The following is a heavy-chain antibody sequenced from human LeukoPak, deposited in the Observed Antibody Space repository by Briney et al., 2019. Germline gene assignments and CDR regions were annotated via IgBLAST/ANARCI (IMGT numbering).Heavy chain of an antibody. CDR2: INWNGGST. J-gene: IGHJ6*03. CDR1: GFTFDDYG. V-gene: IGHV3-20*04. CDR3: ARMYSSSPNYYYMDV. D-gene: IGHD6-6*01. Sequence: SGGSLRLSCAASGFTFDDYGMSWVRQAPGKGLEWVSGINWNGGSTGYAASVKGRFTISRDNAKNSLYLQMNSLRAEDTALYYCARMYSSSPNYYYMDVWGKGTTVTVSS.